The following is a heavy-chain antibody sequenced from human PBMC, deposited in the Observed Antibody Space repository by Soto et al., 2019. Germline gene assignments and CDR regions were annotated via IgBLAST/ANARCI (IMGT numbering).Heavy chain of an antibody. D-gene: IGHD2-15*01. CDR2: ISIYNGNT. CDR3: ARGFLSVVPYYSSGLDV. V-gene: IGHV1-18*01. J-gene: IGHJ6*02. Sequence: QVQLVQSGVEVKNPGASVRVSCKASGYPFTSYGISWVRQAPGQGLEWMGWISIYNGNTNYAREFQGRVTMTTDTSTSTAYMALRSLRSDDTAVYYCARGFLSVVPYYSSGLDVWGQGTTVIVSS. CDR1: GYPFTSYG.